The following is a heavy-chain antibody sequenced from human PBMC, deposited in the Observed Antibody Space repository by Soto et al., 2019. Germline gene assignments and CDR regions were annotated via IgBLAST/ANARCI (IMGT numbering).Heavy chain of an antibody. CDR1: GGNFNAGW. CDR2: IKSKGSDETS. V-gene: IGHV3-15*07. Sequence: QLVEAGGGLVKPGGSLKVSCAAPGGNFNAGWMNWVRQVPGKGREWVGSIKSKGSDETSDHAGPLKGRFTISRDDSKNTLYLQMNSLKTEDTAVYYCTHTRGWPPGGFDIWGQGTMITVSS. CDR3: THTRGWPPGGFDI. J-gene: IGHJ3*02. D-gene: IGHD6-19*01.